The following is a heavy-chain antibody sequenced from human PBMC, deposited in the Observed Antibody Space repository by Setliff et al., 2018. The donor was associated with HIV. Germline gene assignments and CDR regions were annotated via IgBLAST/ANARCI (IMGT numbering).Heavy chain of an antibody. D-gene: IGHD3-10*01. V-gene: IGHV4-38-2*01. J-gene: IGHJ6*02. Sequence: PSETLSLTCAVSGYSISSGYYWGWIRQTPGKGLEWIGSIYHSGTTYYNPSLRSRVTISVDTSKNQFSLKVNSVTAADTAVYYCARHDITLVRGLVWGQGTTVTV. CDR1: GYSISSGYY. CDR2: IYHSGTT. CDR3: ARHDITLVRGLV.